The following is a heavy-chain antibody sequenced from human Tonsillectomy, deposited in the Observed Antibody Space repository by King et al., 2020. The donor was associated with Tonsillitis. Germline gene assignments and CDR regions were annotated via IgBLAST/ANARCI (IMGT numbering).Heavy chain of an antibody. V-gene: IGHV3-30*18. CDR3: AKSYYYDSSGLYYFDF. J-gene: IGHJ4*02. CDR1: GFTFSSYG. D-gene: IGHD3-22*01. CDR2: ISYDGSNK. Sequence: VQLVESGGGVVQPGRSLRLSCAASGFTFSSYGMHWVRQAPGKGLEWVAVISYDGSNKYYADSVKGRFTISRENSKNTLYLQMNSLRAEDTAVYYCAKSYYYDSSGLYYFDFWGQGTLVTVSS.